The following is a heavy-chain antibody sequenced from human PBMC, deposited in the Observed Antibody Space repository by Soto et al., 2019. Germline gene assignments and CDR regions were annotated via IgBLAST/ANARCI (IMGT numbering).Heavy chain of an antibody. Sequence: QVQLVESGGGVVQPGTSLRLSCVASGFSFSVFGMHWVRQFPGKGLEWVAVISNAGSKRYYIESVEGRFTISRDDSKNTLYLQMDSLRVDDTAVYYCAKDKVPYFDYWSRQRWFDPWGQGTPVSVAS. J-gene: IGHJ5*02. CDR1: GFSFSVFG. D-gene: IGHD3-3*01. CDR2: ISNAGSKR. CDR3: AKDKVPYFDYWSRQRWFDP. V-gene: IGHV3-30*18.